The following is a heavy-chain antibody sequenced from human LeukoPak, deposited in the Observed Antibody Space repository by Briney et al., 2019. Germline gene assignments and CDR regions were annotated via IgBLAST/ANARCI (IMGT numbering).Heavy chain of an antibody. V-gene: IGHV3-7*01. Sequence: GGSLRLSCAASGFTFNSYWRSWGRQAPGKGLEWGANIKQDGSEKSYVDSVKGRFTIYRDNAKNQLSLHITSTSAEDTAVYYCARGESDAFDIWGQGTMVTASS. J-gene: IGHJ3*02. CDR1: GFTFNSYW. CDR3: ARGESDAFDI. CDR2: IKQDGSEK.